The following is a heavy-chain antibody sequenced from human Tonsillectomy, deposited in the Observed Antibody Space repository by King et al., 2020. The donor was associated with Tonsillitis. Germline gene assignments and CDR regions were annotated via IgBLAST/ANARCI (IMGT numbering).Heavy chain of an antibody. Sequence: QLQESGPGVVKPSETLSLTCTVSGGSISGSDQFWAWIRQPPGKGLEWIGYMYYSGTIFYNPSLKSRLTIFDGTSAKRFSLKLSSVTAADTAVYFCASYVSGSFEYWGQGVLVTVSS. CDR3: ASYVSGSFEY. V-gene: IGHV4-39*01. CDR1: GGSISGSDQF. J-gene: IGHJ4*02. D-gene: IGHD1-26*01. CDR2: MYYSGTI.